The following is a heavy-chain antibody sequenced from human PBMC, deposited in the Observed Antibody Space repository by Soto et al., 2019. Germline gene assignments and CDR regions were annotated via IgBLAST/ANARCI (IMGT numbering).Heavy chain of an antibody. J-gene: IGHJ4*02. CDR3: AKDVYFITPAGGGIDD. CDR1: GFTFDDNA. Sequence: VQLVESGGGLVQPGRSLRLSCAASGFTFDDNAMHWVRQSPGKGLEWVSGISWNSGTIAYADSVKGRFTISRDNAKNSLYLQTNSLRAEDTAMYYCAKDVYFITPAGGGIDDWGQGTLVTVSS. D-gene: IGHD3-3*01. V-gene: IGHV3-9*01. CDR2: ISWNSGTI.